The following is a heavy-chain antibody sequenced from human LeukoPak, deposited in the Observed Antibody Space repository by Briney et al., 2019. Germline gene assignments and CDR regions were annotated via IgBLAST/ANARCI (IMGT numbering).Heavy chain of an antibody. V-gene: IGHV3-7*01. J-gene: IGHJ4*02. CDR3: ARGGTFVSDY. Sequence: GGSLRLSCAASGFTFSTFWMSWVRQAPGKGLEWVANIKEDGSEKYYVDSMKGRFTVSRDNAKNSLYLQMHSLRADDTAVYYCARGGTFVSDYWGQGTLVTVSS. D-gene: IGHD1-1*01. CDR1: GFTFSTFW. CDR2: IKEDGSEK.